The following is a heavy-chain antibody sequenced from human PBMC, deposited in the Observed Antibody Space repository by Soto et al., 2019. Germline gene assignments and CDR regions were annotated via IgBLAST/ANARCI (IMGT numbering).Heavy chain of an antibody. Sequence: QVPLVQSGAEVKKPGASVKVSCKASGYTFTSYGIIWVRQAPGQGLEWMGWISAYNGNTNYAQKLQGRVTMTTDTSTSTAYMELRSLRSDDTAVYYCARERSYCSSTSCYGVYYYYMDVWGKGTTVTVSS. D-gene: IGHD2-2*01. V-gene: IGHV1-18*01. CDR3: ARERSYCSSTSCYGVYYYYMDV. CDR1: GYTFTSYG. J-gene: IGHJ6*03. CDR2: ISAYNGNT.